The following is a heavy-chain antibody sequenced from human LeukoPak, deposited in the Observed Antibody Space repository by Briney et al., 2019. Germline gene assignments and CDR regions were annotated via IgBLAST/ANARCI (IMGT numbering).Heavy chain of an antibody. D-gene: IGHD3-22*01. V-gene: IGHV3-21*01. CDR2: ISSSSSSYI. CDR3: ARGYYYDSSGYQDSY. Sequence: PGGSLRLSCAASGFTFSSYSMDWVRQAPGKGLEWVSSISSSSSSYIYYADSVKGRFTISRDNAKNSLYLQMNSLRAEDTAVYYCARGYYYDSSGYQDSYWGQGTLVTVSS. CDR1: GFTFSSYS. J-gene: IGHJ4*02.